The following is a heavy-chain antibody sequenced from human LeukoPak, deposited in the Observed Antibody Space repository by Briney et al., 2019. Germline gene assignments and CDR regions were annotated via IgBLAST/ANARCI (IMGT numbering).Heavy chain of an antibody. V-gene: IGHV1-3*01. CDR2: INAGNGNT. CDR3: ARPSRWLQYLYFDY. Sequence: ASVKVSCKASGYTFASYAMHWVRQAPGQRLEWMGWINAGNGNTKYSQKFQGRVTITRDTSASTAYMELSSLRSEDTAVYYCARPSRWLQYLYFDYWGQGTLVTVSS. CDR1: GYTFASYA. D-gene: IGHD5-24*01. J-gene: IGHJ4*02.